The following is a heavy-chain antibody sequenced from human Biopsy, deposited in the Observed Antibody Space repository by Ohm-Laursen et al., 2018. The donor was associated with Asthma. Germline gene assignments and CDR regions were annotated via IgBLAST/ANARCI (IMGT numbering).Heavy chain of an antibody. J-gene: IGHJ2*01. CDR3: ARIKIRIGAGTDRYLDL. D-gene: IGHD3-16*01. CDR1: GYPFTDYY. CDR2: IDPNSGGT. V-gene: IGHV1-2*06. Sequence: SVKVSCKASGYPFTDYYVHWVRQAPGQGLEWMGRIDPNSGGTNYAQKFLGRVTMTRDTSVNTAFMVLSRLRSDDTAVYYCARIKIRIGAGTDRYLDLWGRGTLVTASS.